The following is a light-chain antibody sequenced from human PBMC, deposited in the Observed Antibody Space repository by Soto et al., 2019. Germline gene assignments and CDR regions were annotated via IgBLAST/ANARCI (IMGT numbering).Light chain of an antibody. CDR3: QQHGSGPWT. J-gene: IGKJ1*01. V-gene: IGKV3-20*01. CDR2: VAS. Sequence: EIVLTQSPDTLSLSPGERATLACRASQSVSSSNLAWYQHKPGQAPRLLIYVASRRATGIPDRFSGSGSGTEFPLPITSLEPEDFAVYYCQQHGSGPWTFGQGTKVEIK. CDR1: QSVSSSN.